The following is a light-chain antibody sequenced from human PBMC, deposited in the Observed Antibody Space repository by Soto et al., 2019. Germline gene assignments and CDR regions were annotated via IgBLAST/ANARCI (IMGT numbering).Light chain of an antibody. CDR2: XTX. V-gene: IGLV7-46*01. CDR1: AGAGTSGHY. Sequence: QAVVTQEPSLTVSPGGTVTLTCGSSAGAGTSGHYPYWIQQKPGQAPRTLIXXTXNKXXXTPAXFSGSLLGGKAALTLSGXXXXXXXXYYCFLSYSGARVFGGGTKLTVL. J-gene: IGLJ2*01. CDR3: FLSYSGARV.